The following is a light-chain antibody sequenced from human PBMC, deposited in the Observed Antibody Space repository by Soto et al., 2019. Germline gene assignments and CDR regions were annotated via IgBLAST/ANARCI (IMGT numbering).Light chain of an antibody. CDR1: SSDVGSYNL. CDR2: EGS. CDR3: CSYAGSSYV. J-gene: IGLJ1*01. Sequence: SVLTPPASVAGSPGQSITISCTGTSSDVGSYNLVSWYQQHPGKAPKLMIYEGSKRPSGVSNRFSGSKSGNTASLTISGLQAEDEADYYCCSYAGSSYVFGTGTKVTVL. V-gene: IGLV2-23*01.